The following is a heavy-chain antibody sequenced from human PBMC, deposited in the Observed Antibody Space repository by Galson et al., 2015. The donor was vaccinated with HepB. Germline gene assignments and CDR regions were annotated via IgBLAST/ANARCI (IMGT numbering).Heavy chain of an antibody. J-gene: IGHJ4*02. CDR1: GFSPSTSGVA. V-gene: IGHV2-5*01. CDR2: IYWNYDK. CDR3: AHSRQMGINFNS. D-gene: IGHD7-27*01. Sequence: PALVNPTQTLTLTCTFSGFSPSTSGVAAGLIRPPPGKALEWLELIYWNYDKRFSPSLKNRLTITKDTSKSRVVLTMTNMDPVDTGTYYCAHSRQMGINFNSWGQGTLVTVSS.